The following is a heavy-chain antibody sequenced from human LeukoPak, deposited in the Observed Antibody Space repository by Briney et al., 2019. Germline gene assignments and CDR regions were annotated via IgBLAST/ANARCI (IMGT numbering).Heavy chain of an antibody. J-gene: IGHJ4*02. Sequence: PSETLSLTCTVSGVSFTKTTDYYWGWIRQPPGKGLEWIGSIYNTGSTYYNPSLMSRVTASLDTSKYQLSLKLSSVTAADTAVYYCARGDTAVTNLDYWGRGTLVTVSS. CDR3: ARGDTAVTNLDY. CDR1: GVSFTKTTDYY. D-gene: IGHD5-18*01. V-gene: IGHV4-39*07. CDR2: IYNTGST.